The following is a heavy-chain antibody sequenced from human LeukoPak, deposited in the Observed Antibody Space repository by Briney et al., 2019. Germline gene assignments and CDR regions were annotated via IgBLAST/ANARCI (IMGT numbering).Heavy chain of an antibody. CDR1: GFTFTNYA. CDR3: AKIAAVGYQLLYPFDY. V-gene: IGHV3-23*01. Sequence: PGGSLRLSCAASGFTFTNYAMSWVRQAPGKGLEWVSGMSGSSSTTYYADSVTGRFTMSRDSSKNTVFLQMNSLRAEDSAVYYCAKIAAVGYQLLYPFDYWGQGTLVTVSS. CDR2: MSGSSSTT. J-gene: IGHJ4*02. D-gene: IGHD2-2*02.